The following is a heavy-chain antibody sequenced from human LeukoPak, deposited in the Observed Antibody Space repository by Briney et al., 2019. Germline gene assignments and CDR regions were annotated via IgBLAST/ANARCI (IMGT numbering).Heavy chain of an antibody. CDR1: GFTFGNYW. CDR3: ARDQPADYDILTGYYRDPGGGY. CDR2: IAASGDDR. V-gene: IGHV3-7*03. J-gene: IGHJ4*02. D-gene: IGHD3-9*01. Sequence: PGGSLRLSCAASGFTFGNYWMAWVRQAPGQGLEWVATIAASGDDRAYEDSLKGRFTIFRDNAKNSLSLQVDSLRAEDTALYYCARDQPADYDILTGYYRDPGGGYWGQGTLVTVSS.